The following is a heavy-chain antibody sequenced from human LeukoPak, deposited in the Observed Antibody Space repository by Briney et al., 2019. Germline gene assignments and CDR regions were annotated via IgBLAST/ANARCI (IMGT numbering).Heavy chain of an antibody. CDR3: ARDPYYGSGPAQH. CDR2: ISSSGSTI. J-gene: IGHJ1*01. D-gene: IGHD3-10*01. V-gene: IGHV3-11*01. Sequence: GGAPRLSCAASWFTLSDYYKRWIRPASREGVGGGFYISSSGSTIYYADSVKGRFTISRDNAKNSLYLQMNSLRAEDTAVYYCARDPYYGSGPAQHWGQGTLVTVSS. CDR1: WFTLSDYY.